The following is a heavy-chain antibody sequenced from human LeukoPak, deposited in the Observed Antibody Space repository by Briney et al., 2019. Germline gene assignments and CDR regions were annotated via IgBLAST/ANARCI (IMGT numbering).Heavy chain of an antibody. CDR2: ICGNCGTA. CDR3: AKHYCSDASCSVFSFDS. CDR1: GFTFSSYA. Sequence: GRSLRLSCAASGFTFSSYAMNWVRQAPGKGLEWVSSICGNCGTAYYVDSVKGRFTISRDNSKNTLYLQMNSLRAEDTAVYYCAKHYCSDASCSVFSFDSWGQGTLVTVSS. J-gene: IGHJ4*02. V-gene: IGHV3-23*01. D-gene: IGHD2-2*01.